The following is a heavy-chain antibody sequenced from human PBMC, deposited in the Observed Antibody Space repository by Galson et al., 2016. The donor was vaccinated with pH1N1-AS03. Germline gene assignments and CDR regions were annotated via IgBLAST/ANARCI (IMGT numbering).Heavy chain of an antibody. Sequence: SLRLSCAASGFTFPSHWMHWVRQAPGKGLVWVSRMNNNGAYTVYADAVKGRFTISRDNAKTTVYLQMNSLRVDDTALYYCVKGQSYDALDAFDVWGQGTMVTVAS. CDR3: VKGQSYDALDAFDV. J-gene: IGHJ3*01. D-gene: IGHD3-3*01. CDR1: GFTFPSHW. CDR2: MNNNGAYT. V-gene: IGHV3-74*01.